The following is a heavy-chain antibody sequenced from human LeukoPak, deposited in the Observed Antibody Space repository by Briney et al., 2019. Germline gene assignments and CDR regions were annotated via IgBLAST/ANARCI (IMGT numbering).Heavy chain of an antibody. J-gene: IGHJ4*02. Sequence: ASVKVPCKVSGYTLTELSMHWVRQAPGKGLEWMGGFDPEDGETIYAQKFQGRVTMTEDTSTDTAYMELSSLRSEDTAVYYCATDLDTAMARDYWGQGTLVTVSS. CDR3: ATDLDTAMARDY. CDR1: GYTLTELS. V-gene: IGHV1-24*01. D-gene: IGHD5-18*01. CDR2: FDPEDGET.